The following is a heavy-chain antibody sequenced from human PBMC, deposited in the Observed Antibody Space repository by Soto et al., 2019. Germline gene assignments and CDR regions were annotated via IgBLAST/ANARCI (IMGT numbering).Heavy chain of an antibody. CDR1: GFTFSSYE. J-gene: IGHJ6*02. V-gene: IGHV3-48*03. CDR2: IGTSGKTI. Sequence: PGGSLRLSCAVSGFTFSSYEMNWVRQAPGKGLEWVSYIGTSGKTIYYADSVRGRFTISRDNAKNSLYLQMNSLRAEDTAVYFCARDPAIYSGKFDYGLDVWGRGTTATVSS. D-gene: IGHD4-4*01. CDR3: ARDPAIYSGKFDYGLDV.